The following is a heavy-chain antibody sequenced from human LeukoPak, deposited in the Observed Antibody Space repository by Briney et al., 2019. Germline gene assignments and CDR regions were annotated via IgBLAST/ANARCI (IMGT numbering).Heavy chain of an antibody. Sequence: PGGSLRLSCGASGFTFGSYWMSWVRQAPGKGLEWVASIKQDGYEKYYVDSVKGRFIISRDNAKNSLYVRMNSLRAEDTAIYYCARDGYCTGGSCYADSWGPGTLVTVSS. D-gene: IGHD2-15*01. CDR2: IKQDGYEK. CDR3: ARDGYCTGGSCYADS. CDR1: GFTFGSYW. J-gene: IGHJ4*02. V-gene: IGHV3-7*03.